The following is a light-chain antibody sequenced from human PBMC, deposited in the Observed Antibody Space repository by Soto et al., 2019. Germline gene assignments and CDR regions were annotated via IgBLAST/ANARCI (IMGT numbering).Light chain of an antibody. Sequence: EIVLTQSAYTLSWSAGERATLSWGASQSVSRYLAWYQQKPGQTPRLLIYDASNRAAGIPARFSGSVYGTDFNLTISSLETEDFAVYYCQQRSNWPITFGQGTRLEIK. V-gene: IGKV3-11*01. CDR1: QSVSRY. J-gene: IGKJ5*01. CDR3: QQRSNWPIT. CDR2: DAS.